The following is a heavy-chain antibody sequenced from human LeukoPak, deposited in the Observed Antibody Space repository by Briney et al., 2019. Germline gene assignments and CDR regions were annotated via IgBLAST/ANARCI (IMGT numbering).Heavy chain of an antibody. D-gene: IGHD3-16*01. J-gene: IGHJ5*02. CDR3: AKRVQGSSFGVFDP. Sequence: GGSLRLSCAASGFIVSGDFMSWVRQAPGKGLEWVSVIYSDGSTYYADSVKGRFTISRDNSKNTLYLQVNSLRAEDTAVYYCAKRVQGSSFGVFDPWGQGTLVTVSS. V-gene: IGHV3-53*01. CDR1: GFIVSGDF. CDR2: IYSDGST.